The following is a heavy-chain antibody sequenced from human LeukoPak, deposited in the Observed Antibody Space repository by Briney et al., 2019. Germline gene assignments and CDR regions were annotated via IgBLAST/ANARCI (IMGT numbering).Heavy chain of an antibody. CDR2: ISSYNGKT. Sequence: ASVKVSCKASGYTFTMNGISWVRQAPGQGLEWMGWISSYNGKTNYAQRLQGRVTMTTDTSTSTAYMELRSLRSDDTAVYYCARMHCSRGSCYPLFYYNAMDVWGQGTTVTVSS. CDR1: GYTFTMNG. J-gene: IGHJ6*02. D-gene: IGHD2-15*01. CDR3: ARMHCSRGSCYPLFYYNAMDV. V-gene: IGHV1-18*01.